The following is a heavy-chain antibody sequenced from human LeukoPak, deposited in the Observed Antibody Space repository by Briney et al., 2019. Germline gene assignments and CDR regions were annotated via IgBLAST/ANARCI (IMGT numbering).Heavy chain of an antibody. J-gene: IGHJ6*03. D-gene: IGHD4-23*01. Sequence: SQTLSLTCAISGDSVSSNSAAWNWIRQSPSRGLEWLGRTYYRSKWYNDYAVSVKSRITIDPDTSKNQFSLQLNSVTPEDTAVYYCAREEVVTAEYTYYYYYYMDVWGKGTTVTVSS. CDR2: TYYRSKWYN. CDR3: AREEVVTAEYTYYYYYYMDV. V-gene: IGHV6-1*01. CDR1: GDSVSSNSAA.